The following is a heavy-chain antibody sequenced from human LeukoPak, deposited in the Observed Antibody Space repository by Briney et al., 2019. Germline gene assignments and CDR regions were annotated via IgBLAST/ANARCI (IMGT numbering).Heavy chain of an antibody. CDR1: GFTFSSYD. Sequence: GWSLRLSCAASGFTFSSYDMHWVRQATGKGLEWVSAIGTAGDTYYPDSVKGRFTISRDNSKNTLYLQMNSLRAEDTAVYYCARDYQWLKFFDYWGQGTLVTVSS. J-gene: IGHJ4*02. CDR2: IGTAGDT. D-gene: IGHD6-19*01. CDR3: ARDYQWLKFFDY. V-gene: IGHV3-13*04.